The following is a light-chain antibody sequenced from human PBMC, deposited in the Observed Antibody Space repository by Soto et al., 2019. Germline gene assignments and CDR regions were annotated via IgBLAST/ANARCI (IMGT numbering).Light chain of an antibody. J-gene: IGKJ1*01. CDR1: QTISSW. CDR2: DVS. V-gene: IGKV1-5*01. CDR3: QQYKSYPWT. Sequence: DIQMTQSPSTLSASVGDRVTITCRASQTISSWLAWYQQKPGTAPKILIYDVSSLESGVPSRFSGSRSGTEFTLTISSLQPDDFATYYCQQYKSYPWTFGQGTKVEVK.